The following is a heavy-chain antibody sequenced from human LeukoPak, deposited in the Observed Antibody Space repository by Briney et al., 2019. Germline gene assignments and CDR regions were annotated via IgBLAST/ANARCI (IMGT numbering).Heavy chain of an antibody. CDR1: GGPISTYY. J-gene: IGHJ4*02. CDR3: ATVTYYDYSAYYYDY. Sequence: SETLSLTCTVSGGPISTYYWSWIRQPPGKGLEWIGNISYSGGTNYNPSLKSRVTISVDTSKNQLSLKLSSLTAADTAVYYCATVTYYDYSAYYYDYWGQGTLVTVSS. V-gene: IGHV4-59*01. D-gene: IGHD3-22*01. CDR2: ISYSGGT.